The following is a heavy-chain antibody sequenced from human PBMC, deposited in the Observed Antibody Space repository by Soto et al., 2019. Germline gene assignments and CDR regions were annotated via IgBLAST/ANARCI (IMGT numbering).Heavy chain of an antibody. J-gene: IGHJ4*02. CDR3: ARESEDLTSNFDY. Sequence: EVQLVESGGGLVKPWGSLRLSCAASGFTFTRYSMNWVRQAPGKGLEWVSSISSTTNYIYYADSMKGRFTVSRDNAKNSVYLEMNSLSAEDTALYYCARESEDLTSNFDYWGQGTLVNVSS. V-gene: IGHV3-21*01. CDR2: ISSTTNYI. CDR1: GFTFTRYS.